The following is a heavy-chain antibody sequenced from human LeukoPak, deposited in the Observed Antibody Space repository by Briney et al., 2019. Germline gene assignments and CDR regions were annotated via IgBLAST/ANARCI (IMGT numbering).Heavy chain of an antibody. CDR2: IYYSGST. D-gene: IGHD4-11*01. CDR3: ARVSTDYNSNYVYFDY. Sequence: SETLSLTCTVSGGSISSYYWSWIRQPPGKGLEWIGYIYYSGSTNYNPSLKSRVTISVDTSKNQFSLKLSSVTAADTAVYYCARVSTDYNSNYVYFDYWGQGTLVTVSS. CDR1: GGSISSYY. V-gene: IGHV4-59*12. J-gene: IGHJ4*02.